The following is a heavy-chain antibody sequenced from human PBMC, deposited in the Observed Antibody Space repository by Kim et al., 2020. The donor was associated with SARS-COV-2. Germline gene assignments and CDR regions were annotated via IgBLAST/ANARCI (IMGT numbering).Heavy chain of an antibody. V-gene: IGHV1-8*01. J-gene: IGHJ4*02. Sequence: NTGYAQKFQGRVTMTRNTSISTAYMELSSLRSEDTAVYYCARGLYGDSPGWGQGTLVTVSS. D-gene: IGHD4-17*01. CDR2: NT. CDR3: ARGLYGDSPG.